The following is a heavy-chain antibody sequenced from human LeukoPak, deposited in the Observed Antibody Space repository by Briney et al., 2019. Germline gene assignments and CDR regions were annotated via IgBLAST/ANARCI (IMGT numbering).Heavy chain of an antibody. CDR1: GFTFSAYA. CDR3: AKEPTSSMVRGGAGY. CDR2: IRASGATT. D-gene: IGHD3-10*01. J-gene: IGHJ4*02. V-gene: IGHV3-23*01. Sequence: GGSLRLSCVVSGFTFSAYAISWVRQAPGEGLEWVSSIRASGATTDYADSVKGRFTVSRDNSKKTLYLQMDSLRAEDTAVYYCAKEPTSSMVRGGAGYWGQGILVTVSS.